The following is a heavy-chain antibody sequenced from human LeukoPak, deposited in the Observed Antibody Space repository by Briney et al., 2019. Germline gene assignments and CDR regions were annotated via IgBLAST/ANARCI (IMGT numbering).Heavy chain of an antibody. V-gene: IGHV3-7*03. CDR3: AKDPDCTSGICYTFFDY. D-gene: IGHD2-8*01. CDR2: IKDDGSGK. J-gene: IGHJ4*02. CDR1: GFTFSNYW. Sequence: PGGSLRLSCAASGFTFSNYWMSWVRQAPGKGLEWVANIKDDGSGKYYVDSLKGRFTISRDNSKNTLYLQMNSLRAEDTAVYYCAKDPDCTSGICYTFFDYWGQGTLVTVSS.